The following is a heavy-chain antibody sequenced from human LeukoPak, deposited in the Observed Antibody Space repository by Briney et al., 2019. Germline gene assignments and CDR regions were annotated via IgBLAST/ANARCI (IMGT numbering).Heavy chain of an antibody. CDR3: ARDYSDFWSGYYPY. D-gene: IGHD3-3*01. CDR2: IIPIFGTA. J-gene: IGHJ4*02. Sequence: GASVKVSCKASGGTFSSYAISWVRQAPGQGLEWMGGIIPIFGTANYAQKFQGRVTITADESTSTAYMELSSLRSEDTAVYYCARDYSDFWSGYYPYWGQGTLVTVSS. CDR1: GGTFSSYA. V-gene: IGHV1-69*13.